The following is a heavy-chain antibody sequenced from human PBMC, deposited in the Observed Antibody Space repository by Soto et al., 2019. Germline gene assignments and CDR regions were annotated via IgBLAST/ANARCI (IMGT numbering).Heavy chain of an antibody. CDR2: ISYDGGNK. D-gene: IGHD2-15*01. V-gene: IGHV3-30-3*01. CDR3: ARGDREDIAVVIGVRPGEYGVDV. J-gene: IGHJ6*02. CDR1: GSTFRNYA. Sequence: ESGGGVVQPGRSLRLSCAASGSTFRNYAMHWVRQAPGKGLECVAVISYDGGNKFYRDYVKGRFTISRDNSKNTLYLQINSLRYEDTAVYYCARGDREDIAVVIGVRPGEYGVDVWGQGTTVTVSS.